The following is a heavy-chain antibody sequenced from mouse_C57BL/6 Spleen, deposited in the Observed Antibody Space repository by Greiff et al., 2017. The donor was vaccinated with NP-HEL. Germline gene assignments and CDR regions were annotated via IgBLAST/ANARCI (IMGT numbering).Heavy chain of an antibody. D-gene: IGHD2-5*01. J-gene: IGHJ3*01. V-gene: IGHV1-42*01. Sequence: EVKLQESGPELVKPGASVKISCKASGYSFTGYYMNWVKQSPEKSLEWIGEINPSTGGTTYNQKFKAKATLTVDKSSSTAYMPLKSLTSEDSAVYYCALYSNYGFAYWGQGTLVTVSA. CDR1: GYSFTGYY. CDR2: INPSTGGT. CDR3: ALYSNYGFAY.